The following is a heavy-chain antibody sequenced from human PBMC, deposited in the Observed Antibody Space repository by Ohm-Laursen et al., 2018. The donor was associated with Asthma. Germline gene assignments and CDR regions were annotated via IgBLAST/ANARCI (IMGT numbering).Heavy chain of an antibody. CDR1: GFTFSSYG. D-gene: IGHD5-12*01. V-gene: IGHV3-33*01. Sequence: SLRLSCAASGFTFSSYGMHWVRQAPGKGLEWVAVIWYDGSNKYYADSVKGRFTISRDNSKNTLYLQMNSLRAEDTAVYYCASEGANSGYDKIDYWGQGTLVTVSS. CDR2: IWYDGSNK. J-gene: IGHJ4*02. CDR3: ASEGANSGYDKIDY.